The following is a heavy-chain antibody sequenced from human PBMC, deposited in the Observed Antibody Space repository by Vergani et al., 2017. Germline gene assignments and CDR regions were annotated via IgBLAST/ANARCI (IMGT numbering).Heavy chain of an antibody. Sequence: EVQLLESGGGLVQPGGSLRLSCAASGFTFSSYAMSWVRQAPGKGLEWVSAISGSGGSTYYADSVKGRFTISRDNAKNSLYLQMNSLRAEDTAVYYCARDLTMVRGVGLGYWGQGTLVTVSS. J-gene: IGHJ4*02. CDR2: ISGSGGST. CDR1: GFTFSSYA. D-gene: IGHD3-10*01. CDR3: ARDLTMVRGVGLGY. V-gene: IGHV3-23*01.